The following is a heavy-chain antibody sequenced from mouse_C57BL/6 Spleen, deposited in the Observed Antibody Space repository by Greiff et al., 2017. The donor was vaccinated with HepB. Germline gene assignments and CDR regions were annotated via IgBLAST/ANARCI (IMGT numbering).Heavy chain of an antibody. D-gene: IGHD1-1*01. CDR2: INYDGSST. J-gene: IGHJ1*03. CDR3: AREEYYYGSSHWYFDV. Sequence: EVKLMESEGGLVQPGSSMKLSCTASGFTFSDYYMAWVRQVPEKGLEWVANINYDGSSTYYLDPLKSRFIISRDNAKNILYLQMSSLKSEDTATYYCAREEYYYGSSHWYFDVWGTGTTVTVSS. V-gene: IGHV5-16*01. CDR1: GFTFSDYY.